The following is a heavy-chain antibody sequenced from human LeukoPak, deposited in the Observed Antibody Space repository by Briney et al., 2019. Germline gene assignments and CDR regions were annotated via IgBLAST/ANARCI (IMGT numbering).Heavy chain of an antibody. J-gene: IGHJ4*02. Sequence: SETLSLTCTVSGGSISSYYWSWIRQPPGKGLEWIGYIYYSGSTNYNPSLKSRVTISVDTSKNQFSLKLSSVTAADTAVYYCARSRGYGGNRNYFDYWGQGTLVTVSS. CDR3: ARSRGYGGNRNYFDY. D-gene: IGHD4-23*01. CDR2: IYYSGST. V-gene: IGHV4-59*01. CDR1: GGSISSYY.